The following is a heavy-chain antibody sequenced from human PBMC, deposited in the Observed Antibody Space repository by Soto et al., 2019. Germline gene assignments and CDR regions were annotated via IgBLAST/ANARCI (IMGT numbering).Heavy chain of an antibody. CDR1: GYTFTSYD. Sequence: ASVKVSCKASGYTFTSYDINWVRQATGQGFEYLGWMNPNSGNTGYVKKFQGRVTMTRDTSMSTAYMELSSLRSDDTAVYYCARVWSKGYGDFPFDYCAQRTSVTVS. V-gene: IGHV1-8*01. CDR3: ARVWSKGYGDFPFDY. CDR2: MNPNSGNT. D-gene: IGHD4-17*01. J-gene: IGHJ4*02.